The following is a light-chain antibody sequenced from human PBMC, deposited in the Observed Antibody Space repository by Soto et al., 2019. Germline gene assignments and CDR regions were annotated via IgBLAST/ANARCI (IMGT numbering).Light chain of an antibody. CDR2: AVS. CDR3: SSCSSSDTLEV. V-gene: IGLV2-14*01. Sequence: QSALTQPSSVSASPGQSISISCTGTSNDIGAYDYVSWYQQHPGKAPKLILYAVSNRPSGVSTRFSGSKSGNTASLTISGVQADDEADYCCSSCSSSDTLEVFGTGTKVTGL. CDR1: SNDIGAYDY. J-gene: IGLJ1*01.